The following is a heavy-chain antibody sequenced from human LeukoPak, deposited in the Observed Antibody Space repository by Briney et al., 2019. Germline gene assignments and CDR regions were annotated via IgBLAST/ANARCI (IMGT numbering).Heavy chain of an antibody. J-gene: IGHJ4*02. CDR3: ASYGSGYYFDY. Sequence: SETLSLTCAVYGGSFSGYYWSWIRQPPGKGLEWIGEINHSGSTNYNPSLKSRVTISVDTSKNQFSLKLSSVTAADTAVYYCASYGSGYYFDYWGQGTLVTVSS. CDR2: INHSGST. V-gene: IGHV4-34*01. CDR1: GGSFSGYY. D-gene: IGHD3-22*01.